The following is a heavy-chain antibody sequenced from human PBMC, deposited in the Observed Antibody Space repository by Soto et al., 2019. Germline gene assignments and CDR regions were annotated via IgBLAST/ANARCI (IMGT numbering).Heavy chain of an antibody. CDR2: IVVGSGNT. V-gene: IGHV1-58*01. CDR3: AAEGVVPAAINYYYYGMDV. CDR1: GFTFTSSA. J-gene: IGHJ6*02. Sequence: SVKVSCKSSGFTFTSSAVQWVRQARGQRLEWIGWIVVGSGNTNYAQKFQERVTITRDMSTSTAYMELSSLRSEDTAVYYCAAEGVVPAAINYYYYGMDVWGQGTTVTVS. D-gene: IGHD2-2*01.